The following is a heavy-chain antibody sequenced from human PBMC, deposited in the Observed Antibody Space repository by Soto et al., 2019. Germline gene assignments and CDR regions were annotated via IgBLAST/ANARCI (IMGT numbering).Heavy chain of an antibody. D-gene: IGHD3-22*01. V-gene: IGHV3-72*01. CDR2: SRNKANGYST. CDR1: GFTFSDHY. J-gene: IGHJ4*02. Sequence: PGGSLRLSCAASGFTFSDHYMDWVRQAPGKGLEWVGRSRNKANGYSTEYAASVKGRFIISTDDSKNSLYLQMSSLKTEDTAVYYCTRGGTYYYDGDGYAYWGQGTLVTVSS. CDR3: TRGGTYYYDGDGYAY.